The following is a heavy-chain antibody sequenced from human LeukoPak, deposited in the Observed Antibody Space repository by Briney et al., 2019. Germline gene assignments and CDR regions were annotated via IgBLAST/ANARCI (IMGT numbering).Heavy chain of an antibody. V-gene: IGHV3-49*04. CDR1: GFNFSDNA. J-gene: IGHJ4*02. D-gene: IGHD1-26*01. CDR3: CRGGNDDNSYQYPF. Sequence: GGSLRLSCRGSGFNFSDNAMTWVRQAPGMGLEWVGFIRSKLYGGTPEYAASVKGRFTISRDDSMRYAFLQMDSLKTEDTAVYYCCRGGNDDNSYQYPFWGQGTRVTVSS. CDR2: IRSKLYGGTP.